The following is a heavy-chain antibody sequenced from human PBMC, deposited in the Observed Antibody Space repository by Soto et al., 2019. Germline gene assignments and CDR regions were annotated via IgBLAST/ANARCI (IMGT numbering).Heavy chain of an antibody. CDR3: TRTPIVRGVVRAFDF. CDR2: IKEDGTEE. J-gene: IGHJ3*01. Sequence: EGQLVESGGDLVQPGGSLRLSCLASGFTFSGYWMNWVRQTPGKGLEWVANIKEDGTEENYLDSVKGRFIISRDNAKNSLYLQMNSLRAEDTGLYSCTRTPIVRGVVRAFDFWGQGTLVTVSS. D-gene: IGHD3-10*01. CDR1: GFTFSGYW. V-gene: IGHV3-7*04.